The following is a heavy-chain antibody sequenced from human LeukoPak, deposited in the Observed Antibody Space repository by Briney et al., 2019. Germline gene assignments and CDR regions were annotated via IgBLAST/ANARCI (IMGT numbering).Heavy chain of an antibody. Sequence: PGGSLRLSCAASGFTFSSYWMTWVRQAPGKGLEWVANIKQDGSEKYYVDSVKGRFTISRDNSKNTLYLQMNSLRAEDTAVYYCAKTYSSSWTFDYWGQGTLVTVSS. J-gene: IGHJ4*02. V-gene: IGHV3-7*01. D-gene: IGHD6-13*01. CDR1: GFTFSSYW. CDR3: AKTYSSSWTFDY. CDR2: IKQDGSEK.